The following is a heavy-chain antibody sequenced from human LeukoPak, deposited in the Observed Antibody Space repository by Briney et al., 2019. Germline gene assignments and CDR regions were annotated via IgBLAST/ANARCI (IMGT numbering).Heavy chain of an antibody. CDR1: GFTFSSSW. J-gene: IGHJ4*02. V-gene: IGHV3-7*01. CDR2: IKQDGSEK. Sequence: GGSLRLSCAASGFTFSSSWMSWVRQAPGKGLEWVANIKQDGSEKYYVDSVKGRFTISRDNAKNSLYLQMNSRRAEDTAVYYCARIRADSSGYYYKYFDFWGQGTLVTVSS. D-gene: IGHD3-22*01. CDR3: ARIRADSSGYYYKYFDF.